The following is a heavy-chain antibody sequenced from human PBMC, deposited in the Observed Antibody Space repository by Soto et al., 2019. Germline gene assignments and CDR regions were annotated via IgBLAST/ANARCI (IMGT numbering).Heavy chain of an antibody. J-gene: IGHJ4*02. D-gene: IGHD2-2*01. CDR2: INHSGST. Sequence: ASETLSLTCAVYGGSFSGYYWSWIRQPPGKGLEWIGEINHSGSTNYNPSLKSRVTISVDTSKNQFSLKLSSVTAADTAVYYCARVPTSSDIVVVPAATPTDYWGQGTLVTVSS. V-gene: IGHV4-34*01. CDR1: GGSFSGYY. CDR3: ARVPTSSDIVVVPAATPTDY.